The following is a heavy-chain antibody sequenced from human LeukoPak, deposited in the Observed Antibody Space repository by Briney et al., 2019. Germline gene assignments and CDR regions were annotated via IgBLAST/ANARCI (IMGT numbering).Heavy chain of an antibody. CDR2: INHSGST. D-gene: IGHD3-22*01. J-gene: IGHJ6*03. CDR1: GGSFSGYY. V-gene: IGHV4-34*01. Sequence: SETLSLTCAVYGGSFSGYYWSWIRQPPGKGLEWIGEINHSGSTNYNPSLKSQVTISVDTSKNQFSLKLSSVTAADTAVYYCARVRGYYDSSGYYYGSYYYYYMDVWGKGTTVTVSS. CDR3: ARVRGYYDSSGYYYGSYYYYYMDV.